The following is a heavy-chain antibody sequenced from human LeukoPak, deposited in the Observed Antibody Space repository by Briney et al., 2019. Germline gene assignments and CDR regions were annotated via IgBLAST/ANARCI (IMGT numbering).Heavy chain of an antibody. D-gene: IGHD3-3*01. V-gene: IGHV3-53*01. Sequence: PGGSLRLSCAPPGFIVRSNYMSWVCAAPGRGLGWVSVIFSGGSTYYADSVKGRFNISRDNSQNTLYLQMNSLRAEDTAVYYCARHHPDVLRILAWLLVFDYWGQGTLVTVSS. CDR3: ARHHPDVLRILAWLLVFDY. CDR1: GFIVRSNY. J-gene: IGHJ4*02. CDR2: IFSGGST.